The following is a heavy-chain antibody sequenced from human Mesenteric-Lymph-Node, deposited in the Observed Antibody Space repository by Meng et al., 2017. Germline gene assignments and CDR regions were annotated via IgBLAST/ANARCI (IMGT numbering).Heavy chain of an antibody. CDR3: ARVVVGATSYGMDV. V-gene: IGHV3-11*04. Sequence: GESLKISCAASGFTVSSNYMSWVRQAPGKGLEWVSSISPTGGSIYYADSLKGRFSISRDNAKNSLYLQMNSLRVEDTAVYYCARVVVGATSYGMDVWGQGTTVTVSS. CDR1: GFTVSSNY. D-gene: IGHD1-26*01. J-gene: IGHJ6*02. CDR2: ISPTGGSI.